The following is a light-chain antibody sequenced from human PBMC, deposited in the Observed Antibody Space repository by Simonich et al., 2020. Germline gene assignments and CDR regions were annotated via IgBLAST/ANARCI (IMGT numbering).Light chain of an antibody. J-gene: IGKJ1*01. Sequence: EIVMTQSLATLSVSPGERATLSCRASQSVSSNLAWYQQKPCQAPRLLIYDASTRATGIPARFSGSGSGTEFTLTISSLQSEDFAVYYCQQYNNWPRTFGQGTKVEIK. CDR2: DAS. CDR1: QSVSSN. CDR3: QQYNNWPRT. V-gene: IGKV3-15*01.